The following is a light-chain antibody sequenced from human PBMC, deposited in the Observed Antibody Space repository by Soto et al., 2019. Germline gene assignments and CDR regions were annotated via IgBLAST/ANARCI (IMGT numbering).Light chain of an antibody. J-gene: IGKJ1*01. CDR3: QEYDNWPPWT. CDR2: GAS. Sequence: TVMTQSPATLSVSLGERVTLSCRASQSVRHNLAWYQQKPGQAPRLLIYGASTRATDIPARFSGSGSGTEFTLTISGLQSEDFAVYYCQEYDNWPPWTFGQGTKVDIK. V-gene: IGKV3-15*01. CDR1: QSVRHN.